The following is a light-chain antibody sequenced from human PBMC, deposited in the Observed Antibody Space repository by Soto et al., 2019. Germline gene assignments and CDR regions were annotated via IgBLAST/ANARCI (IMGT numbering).Light chain of an antibody. V-gene: IGKV1-39*01. J-gene: IGKJ2*01. Sequence: DIQLTQSPSSLSASVGDRVSITCRASQNIGSHLHWYQQKPGKAPDLLIYVASSLQSGVPSRFSGSRSGTDFTLTISSLQPEDFATYYCQQSYISPTTFGQGTKV. CDR1: QNIGSH. CDR2: VAS. CDR3: QQSYISPTT.